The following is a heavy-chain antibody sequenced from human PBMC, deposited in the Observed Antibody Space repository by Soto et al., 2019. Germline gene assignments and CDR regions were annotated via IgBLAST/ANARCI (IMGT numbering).Heavy chain of an antibody. CDR3: ARDRGTVTNDVGHDYGMDV. J-gene: IGHJ6*02. CDR2: INSGGTTI. V-gene: IGHV3-48*02. CDR1: GFIFSAYN. Sequence: EVQLVQSGGALVQPGGSLRLSCAASGFIFSAYNMNWVRQAPGKGLEWVAYINSGGTTIYYADSMKGRFTVSRDNAKNSLFLQMNSLRDEDTAVYYCARDRGTVTNDVGHDYGMDVWGQGTTVIVSS. D-gene: IGHD4-17*01.